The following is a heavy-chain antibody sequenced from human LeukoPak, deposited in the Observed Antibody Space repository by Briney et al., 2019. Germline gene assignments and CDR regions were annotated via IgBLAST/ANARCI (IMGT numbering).Heavy chain of an antibody. CDR3: ARGGSYLSAFDI. J-gene: IGHJ3*02. CDR1: EFTFSSYT. CDR2: ISNIANHI. V-gene: IGHV3-21*04. Sequence: GGSLRLSCAGSEFTFSSYTMNWVRQAPGKGLEWVSSISNIANHIYYADSVKGRFTISRDNSKNTLYLQMNSLRAEDTAVYYCARGGSYLSAFDIWGQGTMVTVSS. D-gene: IGHD1-26*01.